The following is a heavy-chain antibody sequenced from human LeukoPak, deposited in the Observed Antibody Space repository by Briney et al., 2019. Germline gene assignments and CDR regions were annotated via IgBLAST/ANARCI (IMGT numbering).Heavy chain of an antibody. CDR1: GFTFSSYA. CDR2: ISSSGDST. J-gene: IGHJ4*02. D-gene: IGHD2-15*01. V-gene: IGHV3-23*01. Sequence: GGSLRLSCAASGFTFSSYAMSWVRQAPGKGLEGVAVISSSGDSTYYADSVKGRFTMSRDSSKNTVYLQMKSLRADDTAVYYCAKMKSGWVVAASDYWGQGTLVTVSS. CDR3: AKMKSGWVVAASDY.